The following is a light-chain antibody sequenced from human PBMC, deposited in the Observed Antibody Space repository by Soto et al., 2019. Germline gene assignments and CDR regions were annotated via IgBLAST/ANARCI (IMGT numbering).Light chain of an antibody. Sequence: EIVLTQSPGTLSLSPGERATLSCRASQSISGNYLHWYQQKPGQAPRLLIFGTSSRATGSPDRFIGGGSGTDVTLTSSRLEHEDFAVYYYPHCGTLPGTFGQGTKVDSK. J-gene: IGKJ1*01. CDR3: PHCGTLPGT. CDR2: GTS. V-gene: IGKV3-20*01. CDR1: QSISGNY.